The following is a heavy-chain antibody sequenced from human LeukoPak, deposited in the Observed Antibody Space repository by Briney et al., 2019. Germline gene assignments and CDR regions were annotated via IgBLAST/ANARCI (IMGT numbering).Heavy chain of an antibody. V-gene: IGHV3-23*01. CDR1: GITLSNYG. D-gene: IGHD3-22*01. J-gene: IGHJ4*02. CDR2: ISGSGGSA. CDR3: AKRGVVIRVILVGFHKEAYCFDS. Sequence: TGGSLRLSCAVSGITLSNYGMSWVRQAPGKGPEWVAGISGSGGSAYYADAVKGRFTISRDNPKNTLYLQMNSLRVEDAAVYFCAKRGVVIRVILVGFHKEAYCFDSWGQGALVTVSS.